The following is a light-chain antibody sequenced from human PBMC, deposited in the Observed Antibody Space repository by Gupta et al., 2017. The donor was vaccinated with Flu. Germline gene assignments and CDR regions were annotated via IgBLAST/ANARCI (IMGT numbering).Light chain of an antibody. CDR1: SSNIGSNY. Sequence: QSVLAQPPSASGTPGQRVTISCSGSSSNIGSNYVNWYQQVPATAPKLLIYGNNKRRAGAPDRFSGSKSGTSASLAISGLQAEEEADYYCEAWEDSLNGHYVFGTGTKVTVL. CDR2: GNN. V-gene: IGLV1-44*01. CDR3: EAWEDSLNGHYV. J-gene: IGLJ1*01.